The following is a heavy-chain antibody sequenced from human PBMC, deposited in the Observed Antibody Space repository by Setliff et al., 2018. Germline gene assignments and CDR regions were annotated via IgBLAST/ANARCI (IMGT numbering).Heavy chain of an antibody. CDR3: ARRWNFGPYGSGIHDAFDM. Sequence: PSETLSLTCAVYDGSFSDYYWSWIRQPPGKGLEWIGEINHSGSTNYKSSLKSRVTISVDTSKSQFSLKLNSVTAADTAVYYCARRWNFGPYGSGIHDAFDMWGQGTMVTVSS. D-gene: IGHD3-10*01. V-gene: IGHV4-34*01. CDR2: INHSGST. CDR1: DGSFSDYY. J-gene: IGHJ3*02.